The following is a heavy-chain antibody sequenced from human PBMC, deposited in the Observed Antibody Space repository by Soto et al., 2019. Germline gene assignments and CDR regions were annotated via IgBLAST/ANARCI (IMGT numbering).Heavy chain of an antibody. Sequence: QVQLQESGPGLVKTSQTLSLTCTVSGASTGSGGYYWSWIRQHPGKGREWIGYIYYTGSTYYSPSCKSRASISVDTSKTEFSLKLDSVTAADTAVYYCARADYGDRGLAFDSWGQGTLVTVSS. V-gene: IGHV4-31*03. CDR2: IYYTGST. D-gene: IGHD4-17*01. J-gene: IGHJ4*02. CDR3: ARADYGDRGLAFDS. CDR1: GASTGSGGYY.